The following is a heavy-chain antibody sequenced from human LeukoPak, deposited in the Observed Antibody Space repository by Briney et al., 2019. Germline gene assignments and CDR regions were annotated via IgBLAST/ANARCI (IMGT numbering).Heavy chain of an antibody. V-gene: IGHV3-48*04. CDR3: ARWVGATAFDH. D-gene: IGHD1-26*01. Sequence: GGSLRLSCAASGFNFSTYSMNWVRQAPGKGLEWVSWISSSSTTIYYADSVKGRFTISRDNAKNSLFLQMNSLRAEDTAVYYCARWVGATAFDHWGQGTLVTVSS. CDR2: ISSSSTTI. J-gene: IGHJ4*02. CDR1: GFNFSTYS.